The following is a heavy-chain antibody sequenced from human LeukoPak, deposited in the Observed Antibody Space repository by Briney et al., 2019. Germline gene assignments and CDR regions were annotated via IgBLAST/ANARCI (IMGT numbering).Heavy chain of an antibody. D-gene: IGHD3-22*01. CDR3: ARHSPYYDSSGYYYFVF. J-gene: IGHJ4*02. Sequence: SETLSLTCTVSGGSISSYYWSWIRQPPGKGLEWVGYIYYSGSTNYDPSLKSRVTISVDTSKNQFSLKLSSVTAADTAVYYCARHSPYYDSSGYYYFVFWGQETLVTVST. V-gene: IGHV4-59*08. CDR1: GGSISSYY. CDR2: IYYSGST.